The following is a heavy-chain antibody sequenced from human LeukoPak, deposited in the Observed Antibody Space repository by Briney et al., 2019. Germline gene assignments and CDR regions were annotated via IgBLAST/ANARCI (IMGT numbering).Heavy chain of an antibody. CDR1: GGSFSGYY. Sequence: SETLSLTCAVYGGSFSGYYWSWIRQPPGKGLEWIGEINRSGSTNYNPSLKSRVTISVDTSKNQFSLKLSSVTAADTAVYYCARGFGYCSGGSCYMEPRYYYYGMDVWGQGTTVTVSS. V-gene: IGHV4-34*01. CDR2: INRSGST. D-gene: IGHD2-15*01. CDR3: ARGFGYCSGGSCYMEPRYYYYGMDV. J-gene: IGHJ6*02.